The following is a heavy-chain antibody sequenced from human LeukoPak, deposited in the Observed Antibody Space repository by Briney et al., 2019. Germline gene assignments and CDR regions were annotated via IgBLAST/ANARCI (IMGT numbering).Heavy chain of an antibody. D-gene: IGHD6-13*01. CDR1: GFTFSTSW. CDR3: ARGSYSSSWYGSEYFHH. V-gene: IGHV3-74*01. J-gene: IGHJ1*01. Sequence: GGSLRLSCAASGFTFSTSWMHWVRQAPGKGLVWVSRINSDGSATTDADSVKGRFTISRDNAKNTLYLQMNSLRAEDTAVYFCARGSYSSSWYGSEYFHHWGQGTLVTVS. CDR2: INSDGSAT.